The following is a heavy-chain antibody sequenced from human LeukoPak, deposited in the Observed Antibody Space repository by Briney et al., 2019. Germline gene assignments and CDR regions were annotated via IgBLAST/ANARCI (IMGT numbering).Heavy chain of an antibody. CDR1: GFTVSSNY. CDR3: ASRGGFTYFDY. J-gene: IGHJ4*02. Sequence: QPGGSLRLSCAASGFTVSSNYMTWVRQAPGKGLEWVSVIDSGGDTYYADPVKGRFTISRHNSKSTLYLQMNSLRAEDTAVYYCASRGGFTYFDYWGQGTLVTVSS. CDR2: IDSGGDT. D-gene: IGHD3-10*01. V-gene: IGHV3-53*04.